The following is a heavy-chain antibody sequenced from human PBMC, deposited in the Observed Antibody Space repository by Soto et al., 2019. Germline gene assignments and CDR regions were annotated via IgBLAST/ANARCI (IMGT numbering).Heavy chain of an antibody. CDR2: IKSKTDGGTT. D-gene: IGHD3-10*01. Sequence: GGSLRLSCAASGFTFSNAWMSWVRQAPGKGLEWVGRIKSKTDGGTTDYAAPVKGRFTISRDDSKNTLYLQMNSLKTEDTAVYYCTTEQWFGELFFDYWGQGTLVTVSS. J-gene: IGHJ4*02. V-gene: IGHV3-15*01. CDR3: TTEQWFGELFFDY. CDR1: GFTFSNAW.